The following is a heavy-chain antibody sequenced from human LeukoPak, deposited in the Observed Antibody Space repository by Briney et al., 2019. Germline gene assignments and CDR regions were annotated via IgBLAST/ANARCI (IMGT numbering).Heavy chain of an antibody. CDR2: IIPIFGTA. J-gene: IGHJ4*02. V-gene: IGHV1-69*13. Sequence: GASVKVSCKASGGTFSSYAISWVRQAPGQGLEWMGGIIPIFGTANYAQKFQGSVTITADESTSTAYMELSSLRSEDTAVYYCAREIAAAGEGWYFDYWGQGTLVTVSS. D-gene: IGHD6-13*01. CDR1: GGTFSSYA. CDR3: AREIAAAGEGWYFDY.